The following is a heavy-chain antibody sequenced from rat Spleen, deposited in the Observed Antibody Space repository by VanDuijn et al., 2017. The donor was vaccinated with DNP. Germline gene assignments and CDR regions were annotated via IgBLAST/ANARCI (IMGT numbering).Heavy chain of an antibody. J-gene: IGHJ1*01. CDR1: GFTFSNYY. V-gene: IGHV5-25*01. CDR3: ARGSGTYYWYFDF. CDR2: ISTSGSRT. Sequence: EVQLVETGGGLVQPGRSLKLSCVASGFTFSNYYMAWVRQAPKKGLEWVATISTSGSRTYYPDSVKGRFIISRDNARNTLYLQMNSLRSEDTATYYCARGSGTYYWYFDFWGPGTMVTVSS. D-gene: IGHD5-1*01.